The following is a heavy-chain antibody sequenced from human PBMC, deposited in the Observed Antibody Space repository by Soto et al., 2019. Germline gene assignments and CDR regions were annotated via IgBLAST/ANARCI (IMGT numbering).Heavy chain of an antibody. CDR1: GGSISSYY. J-gene: IGHJ5*02. CDR2: IYYSGST. V-gene: IGHV4-59*08. Sequence: ETLSLTCTVSGGSISSYYWSWIRQPPGKGLEWIGYIYYSGSTNYNPSLKSRVTISVDTSKNQFSLKLSSVTAADTAVYYCASTIAAAGTANWFDPWGQGTLVTVSS. CDR3: ASTIAAAGTANWFDP. D-gene: IGHD6-13*01.